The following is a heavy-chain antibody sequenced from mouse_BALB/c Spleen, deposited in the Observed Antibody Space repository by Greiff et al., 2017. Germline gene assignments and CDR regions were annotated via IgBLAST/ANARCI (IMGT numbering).Heavy chain of an antibody. D-gene: IGHD3-3*01. V-gene: IGHV1-69*02. CDR3: TRQEGQGYYFDY. CDR1: GYTFTSYW. J-gene: IGHJ2*01. Sequence: QVQLKQPGAELVRPGASVKLSCKASGYTFTSYWINWVKQRPGQGLEWIGNIYPSDSYTNYNQKFKDKATLTVDKSSSTAYMQLSSPTSEDSAVYYCTRQEGQGYYFDYWGQGTTLTVSS. CDR2: IYPSDSYT.